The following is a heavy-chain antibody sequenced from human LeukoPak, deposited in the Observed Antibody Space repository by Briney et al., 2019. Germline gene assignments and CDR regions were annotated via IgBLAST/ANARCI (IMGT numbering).Heavy chain of an antibody. CDR3: ARSRTHYYDSSGYGS. J-gene: IGHJ4*02. V-gene: IGHV4-34*01. Sequence: SETLSLTCAVYGGSFSGYYWSWIRQPPGKGLEWIGEINHSGSTNYNPSLKSRVTISVDTSKNQFSLKLSSVTAADTAVYYCARSRTHYYDSSGYGSWGQGTLVTVSS. D-gene: IGHD3-22*01. CDR2: INHSGST. CDR1: GGSFSGYY.